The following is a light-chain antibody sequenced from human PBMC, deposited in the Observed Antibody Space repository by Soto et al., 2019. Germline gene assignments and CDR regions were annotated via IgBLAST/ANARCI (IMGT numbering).Light chain of an antibody. J-gene: IGKJ2*01. CDR2: WAS. CDR3: QQYYSTPPT. CDR1: QSVLYSSNNKNY. V-gene: IGKV4-1*01. Sequence: DIVLTQSPDSLAVSLGERATINCKSSQSVLYSSNNKNYLAWYQQKPGQPPKLLIYWASTRESGVPDRFSGSRSGTHCTLTICSLQAEDVAVHYCQQYYSTPPTFGQRTKLEIK.